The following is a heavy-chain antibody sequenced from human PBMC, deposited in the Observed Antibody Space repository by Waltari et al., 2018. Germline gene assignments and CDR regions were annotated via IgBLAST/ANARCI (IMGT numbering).Heavy chain of an antibody. J-gene: IGHJ4*02. V-gene: IGHV4-31*03. CDR3: ATQAGMATMTLDY. CDR1: GGSISSGGYS. CDR2: IYYSGST. Sequence: QVQLQESGPGLVKPSQTRYLTCTASGGSISSGGYSCRWSRQHPGKGLEWIGYIYYSGSTYYNPSLKSRVTISVDTSKNQFSLKLSSVPAADTAVYYCATQAGMATMTLDYWGQGTLVTVSS. D-gene: IGHD5-12*01.